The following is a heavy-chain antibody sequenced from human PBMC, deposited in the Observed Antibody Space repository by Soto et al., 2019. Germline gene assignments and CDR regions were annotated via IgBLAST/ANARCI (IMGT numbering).Heavy chain of an antibody. V-gene: IGHV3-23*01. Sequence: EVQLLESGGGLVQPGGSLRLSCAASGFTFSSYAMSWVRQAPGKGLEWVSAISGSGGSTYYADSVKGRFTISRDNSKNKLYLQMNRLRAEDTAVYYCAKASGWFGEFDYRGQGTLVTVSS. J-gene: IGHJ4*02. CDR3: AKASGWFGEFDY. CDR2: ISGSGGST. CDR1: GFTFSSYA. D-gene: IGHD3-10*01.